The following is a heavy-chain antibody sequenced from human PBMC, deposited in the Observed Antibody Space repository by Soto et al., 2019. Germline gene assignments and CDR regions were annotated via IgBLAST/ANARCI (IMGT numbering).Heavy chain of an antibody. CDR3: ARHGHQSRLRYFDWLLISDYFDY. Sequence: SETLSLTCAVYGGSFSGYYWNWIRQPPGKGLEWIGEINHSGSTNYNPSLKSRVTISVDTSKNQFSLKLSSVTAADTAVYYCARHGHQSRLRYFDWLLISDYFDYWGQGTLVTVSS. J-gene: IGHJ4*02. CDR2: INHSGST. D-gene: IGHD3-9*01. CDR1: GGSFSGYY. V-gene: IGHV4-34*01.